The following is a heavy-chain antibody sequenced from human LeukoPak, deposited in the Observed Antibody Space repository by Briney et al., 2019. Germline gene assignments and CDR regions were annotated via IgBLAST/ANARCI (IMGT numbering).Heavy chain of an antibody. J-gene: IGHJ4*02. CDR2: MYHSGTT. Sequence: SETLSLTCTVSGDSISSRSWWNWVRQPPGKGLEWIGEMYHSGTTNYNPSLNSRVTISVGKSKNQFSLKLTSVTAADTAFYYCAKDVGSLAGNSWGQGTLVTVSS. CDR1: GDSISSRSW. V-gene: IGHV4-4*02. CDR3: AKDVGSLAGNS. D-gene: IGHD6-19*01.